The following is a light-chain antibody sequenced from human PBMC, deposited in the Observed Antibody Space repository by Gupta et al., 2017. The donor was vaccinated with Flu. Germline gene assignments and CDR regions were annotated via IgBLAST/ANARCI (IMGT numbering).Light chain of an antibody. J-gene: IGKJ4*01. CDR1: QDITTW. V-gene: IGKV1-12*01. CDR2: SGS. Sequence: DIPLTQSPSSVSASVGDRVTTTCRASQDITTWLAWYQQKPGKVPKVLIYSGSTVQSGVPARFSGSGSGTEFTLKINSLEAEDFATYYCKQTQKIPRTFGEGTKVEIK. CDR3: KQTQKIPRT.